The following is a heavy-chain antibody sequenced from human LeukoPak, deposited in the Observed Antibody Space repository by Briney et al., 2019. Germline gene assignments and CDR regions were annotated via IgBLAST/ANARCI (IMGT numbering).Heavy chain of an antibody. J-gene: IGHJ4*02. CDR3: ATEHIVVVTAEI. CDR1: VYTLTELS. D-gene: IGHD2-21*02. Sequence: ASVKVSCKVSVYTLTELSMHWVRQAPGKGLEWMGGFDPEDGETIYAQKFQGRVTMTEDTSTDTAYMELSSLRSEDTAVYYCATEHIVVVTAEIWGQGTLVTVSS. V-gene: IGHV1-24*01. CDR2: FDPEDGET.